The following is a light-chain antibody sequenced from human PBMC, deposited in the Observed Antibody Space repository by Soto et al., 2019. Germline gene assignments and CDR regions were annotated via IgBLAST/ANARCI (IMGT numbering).Light chain of an antibody. CDR2: EVS. CDR1: SSDVGGYKY. J-gene: IGLJ1*01. Sequence: QSVLTQPASVSGSPGQSITISCTGTSSDVGGYKYVSWYQQHPGKAPKLIIYEVSHRPTGVSNRFSASKSGNTASLTISGLQAEDEADYYCSSYAGSNTDVFGSGTKVTVL. V-gene: IGLV2-14*01. CDR3: SSYAGSNTDV.